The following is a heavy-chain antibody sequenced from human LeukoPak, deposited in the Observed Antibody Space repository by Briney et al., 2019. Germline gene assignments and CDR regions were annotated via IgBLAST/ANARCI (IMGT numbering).Heavy chain of an antibody. CDR1: GFTFSSYA. J-gene: IGHJ4*02. Sequence: PGGSLRLSCAASGFTFSSYAMHWVRQPPGKGLEWIGEIYHSGSTNYNPSLKSRVTISVDKSKNQFSLKLSSVTAADTAVYYCARLKRIQPWLPTKTFDYWGQGTLVTVSS. D-gene: IGHD5-18*01. V-gene: IGHV4-4*02. CDR2: IYHSGST. CDR3: ARLKRIQPWLPTKTFDY.